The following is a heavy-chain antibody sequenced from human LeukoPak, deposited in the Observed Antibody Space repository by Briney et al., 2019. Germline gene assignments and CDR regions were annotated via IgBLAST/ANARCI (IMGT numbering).Heavy chain of an antibody. Sequence: ASVKVSCKASGYTFTGYYMHWVRQASGQGLEWMGWINPNSGGTNYAQKFQGRVTMTRDTSISTAYMELSRLRSDDTAVYYCARGSLTLVVPGDAFDIWGQGTMVTVSS. CDR3: ARGSLTLVVPGDAFDI. V-gene: IGHV1-2*02. D-gene: IGHD6-13*01. CDR1: GYTFTGYY. CDR2: INPNSGGT. J-gene: IGHJ3*02.